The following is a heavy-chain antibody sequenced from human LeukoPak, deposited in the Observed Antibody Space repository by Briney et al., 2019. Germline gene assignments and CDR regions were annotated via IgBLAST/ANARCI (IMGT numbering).Heavy chain of an antibody. Sequence: SETLSLTCTVSGGSISSSSYYWSWIRQPAGKGLEWIGRIYTSGITNYNPSLKSRVTMSVDTSKNQFSLKLSSVTAADTAVYYCARAPYYYDSSGYYYDHWGQGTLVTVSS. CDR1: GGSISSSSYY. CDR2: IYTSGIT. J-gene: IGHJ4*02. V-gene: IGHV4-61*02. CDR3: ARAPYYYDSSGYYYDH. D-gene: IGHD3-22*01.